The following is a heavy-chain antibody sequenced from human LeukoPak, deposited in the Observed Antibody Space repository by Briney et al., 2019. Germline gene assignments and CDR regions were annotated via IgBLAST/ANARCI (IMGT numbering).Heavy chain of an antibody. CDR3: AREEKYSSSWYLHYPYNWFDP. D-gene: IGHD6-13*01. CDR1: GDSVSSNSAA. Sequence: SQTLSLTCAISGDSVSSNSAAWNWIRQSPSRGLEWLGRTYYRSKWYNDYAVSVKSRITINPDTSKNQFSLQLNSVTPEDTAVYYCAREEKYSSSWYLHYPYNWFDPWGQGTLVTVSS. V-gene: IGHV6-1*01. CDR2: TYYRSKWYN. J-gene: IGHJ5*02.